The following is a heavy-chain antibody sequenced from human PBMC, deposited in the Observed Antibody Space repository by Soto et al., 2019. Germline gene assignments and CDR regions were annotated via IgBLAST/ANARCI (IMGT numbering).Heavy chain of an antibody. J-gene: IGHJ4*02. CDR2: IYYRGST. CDR3: ARGLDYVGFDY. CDR1: GDSVISGTYY. V-gene: IGHV4-61*01. Sequence: SETLSLTCIVSGDSVISGTYYCSWIGQPPGKGLEWIGYIYYRGSTNYNPSLKSRVTISIDTSRNQFSLKVSSVTAADTAVYYCARGLDYVGFDYWGQGTLVTVSS. D-gene: IGHD4-17*01.